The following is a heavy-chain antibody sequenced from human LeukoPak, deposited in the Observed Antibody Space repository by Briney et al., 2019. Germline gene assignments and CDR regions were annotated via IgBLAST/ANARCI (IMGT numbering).Heavy chain of an antibody. Sequence: SETLSLTCSVSGDSISYFYWSWIRQAAGKGLEWIGQINPSRNTNYNPSLKSRVTISLDTSKNQFSLKLSSVTAADTAVYYCARGLITMVRGVIILNWFDPWGQGTLVTVSS. D-gene: IGHD3-10*01. CDR3: ARGLITMVRGVIILNWFDP. V-gene: IGHV4-34*01. CDR1: GDSISYFY. CDR2: INPSRNT. J-gene: IGHJ5*02.